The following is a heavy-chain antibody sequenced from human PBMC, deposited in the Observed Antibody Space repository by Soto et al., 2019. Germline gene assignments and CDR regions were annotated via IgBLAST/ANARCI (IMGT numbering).Heavy chain of an antibody. CDR3: ARDQLGELLYYGMDV. CDR1: GGTFSSYA. CDR2: IIPIFGTA. J-gene: IGHJ6*02. V-gene: IGHV1-69*06. D-gene: IGHD3-10*01. Sequence: SVKVSCKASGGTFSSYAISWVRQAPGQGLEWMGGIIPIFGTANYAQKFQGRVTITADKSTSTAYMELSSLRSEDTAVYYCARDQLGELLYYGMDVWGQGTTVTVSS.